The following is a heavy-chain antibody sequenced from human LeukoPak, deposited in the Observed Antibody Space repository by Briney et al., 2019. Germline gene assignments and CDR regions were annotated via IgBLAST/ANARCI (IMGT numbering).Heavy chain of an antibody. CDR3: ARETTGAPHAFDI. D-gene: IGHD2-8*02. CDR1: GGSFSGYY. J-gene: IGHJ3*02. CDR2: IYTSGST. V-gene: IGHV4-4*08. Sequence: SETLSLTCAVYGGSFSGYYWSWIRQPPGKGLEWIGRIYTSGSTNYNPSLKSRVTISVDTSKNQFSLKLSSVTAADTAVYYCARETTGAPHAFDIWGQGTMVTVSS.